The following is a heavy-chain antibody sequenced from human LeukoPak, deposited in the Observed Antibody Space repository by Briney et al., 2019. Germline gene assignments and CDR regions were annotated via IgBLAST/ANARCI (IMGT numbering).Heavy chain of an antibody. V-gene: IGHV3-49*04. CDR2: IRNKAYGGTA. Sequence: PGGSLRLSCTASGFTFGDYAMSWVRQAPGKGLEWVGFIRNKAYGGTAEYAASVKGRFTISRDDSKSIAFLQMNSLKTEDTAVYYCARGIVGLRGFDYWGQGTLVTVYS. D-gene: IGHD1-26*01. J-gene: IGHJ4*02. CDR3: ARGIVGLRGFDY. CDR1: GFTFGDYA.